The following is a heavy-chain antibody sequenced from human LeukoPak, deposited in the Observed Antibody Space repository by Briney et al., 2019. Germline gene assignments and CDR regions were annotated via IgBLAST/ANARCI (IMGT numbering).Heavy chain of an antibody. CDR1: GFTFSSYS. J-gene: IGHJ4*02. Sequence: PGGSLRLSCAASGFTFSSYSMNWVRQAPGKGLEWVSSISSSSSYIYYADSVKGRFTISRDNAKNSLYLQMNSLRAEDTAVYYWAKVQAPYSGYDLYYFDYWGQGTLVTVSS. V-gene: IGHV3-21*01. CDR2: ISSSSSYI. D-gene: IGHD5-12*01. CDR3: AKVQAPYSGYDLYYFDY.